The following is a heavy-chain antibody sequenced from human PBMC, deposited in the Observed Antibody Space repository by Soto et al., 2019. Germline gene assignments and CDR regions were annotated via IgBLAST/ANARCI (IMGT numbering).Heavy chain of an antibody. CDR3: ARNQYMTTVSSFGY. V-gene: IGHV3-74*01. D-gene: IGHD4-17*01. CDR2: INGDGSDT. CDR1: GFTFSSYW. Sequence: GGSLRLSCAASGFTFSSYWMHWVRQAPGKGLLWVSRINGDGSDTDYADSVKGRLTISRDNAKNTVYLQMNSLRDEDTAVYYCARNQYMTTVSSFGYWGQGTLVTVSS. J-gene: IGHJ4*02.